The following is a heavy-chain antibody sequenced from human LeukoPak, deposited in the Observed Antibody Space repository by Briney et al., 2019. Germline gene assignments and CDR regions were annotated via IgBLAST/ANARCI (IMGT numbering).Heavy chain of an antibody. CDR2: ISTVSTYK. CDR1: GFTYTDYS. CDR3: VRDGSGFYLYYYMDV. Sequence: GGSLRLSCAASGFTYTDYSMTWVRQAPGKGLEWVSSISTVSTYKFYSDSVKGRFTISRDNAKNILYLQMSSLSAEDTAVYFCVRDGSGFYLYYYMDVWGRGTPVTVSS. V-gene: IGHV3-21*01. J-gene: IGHJ6*03. D-gene: IGHD6-25*01.